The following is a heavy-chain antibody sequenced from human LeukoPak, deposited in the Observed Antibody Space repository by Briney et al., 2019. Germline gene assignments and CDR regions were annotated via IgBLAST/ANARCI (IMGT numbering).Heavy chain of an antibody. D-gene: IGHD3-22*01. CDR1: GGSISSYY. V-gene: IGHV4-4*07. CDR2: IYTSGST. J-gene: IGHJ5*02. CDR3: ARDLRWMGYYYDSSGYYGGVWFDP. Sequence: SETLSLTCTVSGGSISSYYWSWIRQPAGKGLEWIGRIYTSGSTNYNPSLKSRVTMSVDTSKNQCSLKLSSVTAADTAVYYCARDLRWMGYYYDSSGYYGGVWFDPWGQGTLVTVSS.